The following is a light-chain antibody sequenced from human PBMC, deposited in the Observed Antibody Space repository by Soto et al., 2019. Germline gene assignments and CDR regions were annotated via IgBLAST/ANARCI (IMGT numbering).Light chain of an antibody. J-gene: IGKJ5*01. CDR2: GAS. Sequence: EIVMTQSPATLSVSPGERATLSCRASQSVSSNLAWYQQKPGQAPRLLIYGASTRATVIPARFSGSGSGTEFTLPISSLQSEDFAVYYCQQYNNWPPATFGQGTRLEIK. CDR1: QSVSSN. V-gene: IGKV3-15*01. CDR3: QQYNNWPPAT.